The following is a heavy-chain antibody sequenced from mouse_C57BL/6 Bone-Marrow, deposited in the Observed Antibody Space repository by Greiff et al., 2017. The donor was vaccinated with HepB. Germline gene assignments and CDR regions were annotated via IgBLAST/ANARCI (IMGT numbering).Heavy chain of an antibody. CDR1: GFTFSSYG. D-gene: IGHD2-5*01. J-gene: IGHJ3*01. Sequence: EVKLVESGGDLVKPGGSLKLSCAASGFTFSSYGMSWVRQTPDKRLEWVATISSGGSYTYYPDSVKGRFTISRDNAKNTLYLQMSSLKSEDTAMYYCARQAYYINPAWFAYWGQGTLVTVSA. CDR3: ARQAYYINPAWFAY. CDR2: ISSGGSYT. V-gene: IGHV5-6*01.